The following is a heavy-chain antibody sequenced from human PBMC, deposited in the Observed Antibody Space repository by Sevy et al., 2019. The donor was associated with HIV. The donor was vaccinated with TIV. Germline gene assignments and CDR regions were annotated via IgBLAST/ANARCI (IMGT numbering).Heavy chain of an antibody. J-gene: IGHJ4*02. D-gene: IGHD2-8*01. CDR2: LSFGCGRI. Sequence: GGSLRLSCAASGFTFAKYSMSWVRQAPGKGLEWVLTLSFGCGRINYAESVKGRFTISRDDSKNTLFLQMNSLRAEDTATYFCAREGCTQPHDYGGQETLVTVS. CDR1: GFTFAKYS. V-gene: IGHV3-23*01. CDR3: AREGCTQPHDY.